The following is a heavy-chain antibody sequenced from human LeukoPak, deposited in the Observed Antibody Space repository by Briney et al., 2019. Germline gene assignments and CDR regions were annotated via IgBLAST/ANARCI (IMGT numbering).Heavy chain of an antibody. CDR2: IIPIFGTA. Sequence: ASVKVSCKASGGTFSSYAISWVRQAPGQGLEWMGGIIPIFGTANYAQKFQGRVTITADESTSTAYMELSSLRSEDTAVYYCARALIYWGTYYYGMDVWGQGTTVTVSS. D-gene: IGHD3-16*01. CDR1: GGTFSSYA. J-gene: IGHJ6*02. CDR3: ARALIYWGTYYYGMDV. V-gene: IGHV1-69*13.